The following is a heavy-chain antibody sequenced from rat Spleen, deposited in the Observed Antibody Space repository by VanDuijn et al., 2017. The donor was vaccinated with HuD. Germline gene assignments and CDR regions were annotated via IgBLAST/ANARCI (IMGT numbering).Heavy chain of an antibody. CDR1: GYSITSGYG. V-gene: IGHV3-3*01. D-gene: IGHD1-12*02. CDR3: ARSEGTHYYLPFAD. Sequence: EVQLLESGPGLVKPSQSLSLTCSVTGYSITSGYGWNWIRKFPGNKLEWMGYINITSGTGYNPPLKSRISLTRDTSKNQFFLQVNSVTTEDTATYYCARSEGTHYYLPFADWGQGTLVTVSS. J-gene: IGHJ3*01. CDR2: INITSGT.